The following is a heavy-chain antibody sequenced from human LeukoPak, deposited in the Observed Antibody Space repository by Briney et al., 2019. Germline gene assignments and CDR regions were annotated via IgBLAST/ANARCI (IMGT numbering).Heavy chain of an antibody. CDR1: GFTFSSYA. V-gene: IGHV3-30-3*01. CDR2: ISYDGSNK. D-gene: IGHD6-19*01. J-gene: IGHJ4*02. CDR3: AREGQWLVRGFDY. Sequence: GGSLRLSCAASGFTFSSYAMHWVRQAPGKGLEWVAVISYDGSNKYYADSVKGRFTISRDNSKNTLYLQMNSLRAEDTAVYYCAREGQWLVRGFDYWGQGTLVTVSS.